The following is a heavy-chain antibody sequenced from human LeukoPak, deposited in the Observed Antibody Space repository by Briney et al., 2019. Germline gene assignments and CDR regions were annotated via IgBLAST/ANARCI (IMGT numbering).Heavy chain of an antibody. D-gene: IGHD6-19*01. Sequence: PGGSLRLSCAASGFTFSSYEMNWVRQAPGKGLEWVSYISSGGSAICYADSVEGRFTISRDNTKSSLYLQMNSLRAEDTAVYYCARDGRVAGITYGMHVWGQGTTVTVSS. V-gene: IGHV3-48*03. CDR3: ARDGRVAGITYGMHV. J-gene: IGHJ6*02. CDR2: ISSGGSAI. CDR1: GFTFSSYE.